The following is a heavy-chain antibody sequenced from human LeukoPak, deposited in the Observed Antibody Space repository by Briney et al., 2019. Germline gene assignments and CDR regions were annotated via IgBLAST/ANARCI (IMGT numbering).Heavy chain of an antibody. J-gene: IGHJ4*02. CDR3: ALQGYCSSTSCLN. CDR2: IYYSGST. CDR1: GGSISSSSYY. D-gene: IGHD2-2*01. Sequence: SETLSLTCTVSGGSISSSSYYWGWSRQPPGKGLEWIGSIYYSGSTYYNPSPKSRVTISVDTSKNQFSLKLSSVTAADTAVYYCALQGYCSSTSCLNWGQGTLVTVSS. V-gene: IGHV4-39*01.